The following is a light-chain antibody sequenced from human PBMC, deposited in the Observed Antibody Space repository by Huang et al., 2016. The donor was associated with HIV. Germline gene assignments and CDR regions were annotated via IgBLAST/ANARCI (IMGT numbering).Light chain of an antibody. CDR1: QDITNY. CDR3: QQVNSYPFT. J-gene: IGKJ4*01. Sequence: IQFTQSPSSLSVFVGDRVTITCRASQDITNYLAWYQHKPGEAPKLLIYATSTLQSGVPSRFSGSGSGSDFTLTIASLQPEDSATYYCQQVNSYPFTFGGGSKVEIK. CDR2: ATS. V-gene: IGKV1-9*01.